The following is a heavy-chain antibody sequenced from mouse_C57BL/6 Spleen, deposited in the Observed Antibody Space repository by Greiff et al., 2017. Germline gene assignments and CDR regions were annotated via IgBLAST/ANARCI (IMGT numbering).Heavy chain of an antibody. J-gene: IGHJ2*01. CDR2: ISNNGRN. CDR3: ASQIYGGYYLYYFDY. D-gene: IGHD2-3*01. V-gene: IGHV3-6*01. CDR1: GYSITSGYY. Sequence: DVKLQESGPGLVKPSQSLSLTCSVTGYSITSGYYWNWIRQFPGNKLEWMGYISNNGRNNYNPTLKNQTSITPDTSKNQFFLKLNSVTTEDTATYYCASQIYGGYYLYYFDYWGQGTTLTVSS.